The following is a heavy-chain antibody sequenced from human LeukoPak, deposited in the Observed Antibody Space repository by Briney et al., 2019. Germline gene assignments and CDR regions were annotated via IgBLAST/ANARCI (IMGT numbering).Heavy chain of an antibody. Sequence: GGSLRLSCAASGFTFSSYSMSWVRQAPGKGLEWVSSISSSSSYIYYADSVKGRFTISRDNAKNSLYLQMNSLRAEDTAVYYCARDLKVRGVITYYYYYGMDVWGQGTTVTVSS. D-gene: IGHD3-10*01. CDR1: GFTFSSYS. J-gene: IGHJ6*02. V-gene: IGHV3-21*01. CDR3: ARDLKVRGVITYYYYYGMDV. CDR2: ISSSSSYI.